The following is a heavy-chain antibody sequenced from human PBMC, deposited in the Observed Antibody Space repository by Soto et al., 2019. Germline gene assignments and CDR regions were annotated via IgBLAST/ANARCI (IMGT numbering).Heavy chain of an antibody. V-gene: IGHV3-23*01. Sequence: EVQLMESGGGLGQPGGSLRLSCAASGFTFDNYAMNWVRQAPGKGLEWVSGISATGGSTYYAASVRGRFGISRDNSKNTLDLQMNSLRAEETAVYYCARSLDVFLWLGELLSLGFDSWGQGTLVTASS. J-gene: IGHJ4*02. CDR1: GFTFDNYA. CDR3: ARSLDVFLWLGELLSLGFDS. D-gene: IGHD3-10*01. CDR2: ISATGGST.